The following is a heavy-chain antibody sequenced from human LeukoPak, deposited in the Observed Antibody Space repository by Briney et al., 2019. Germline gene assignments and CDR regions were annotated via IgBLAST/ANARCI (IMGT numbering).Heavy chain of an antibody. CDR1: GFTFSSYS. D-gene: IGHD3-22*01. J-gene: IGHJ4*02. V-gene: IGHV3-21*01. CDR2: ISSSSSYI. CDR3: ASVQPRYYYDSSGYYGAL. Sequence: GGSLRLSCAASGFTFSSYSMNWVRQAPGKGLEWVSSISSSSSYIYYAGSVKGRFTISRDNAKNSLYLQMNSLRAEDTAVYYCASVQPRYYYDSSGYYGALWGQGTLVTVSS.